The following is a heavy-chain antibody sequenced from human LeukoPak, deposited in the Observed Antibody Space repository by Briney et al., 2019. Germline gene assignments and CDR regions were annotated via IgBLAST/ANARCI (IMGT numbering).Heavy chain of an antibody. CDR3: ARRGIWDLQIGNWFDP. Sequence: SETLSLTCSISGYSITTNSYWWGWIRQSPGKGLGWIRSIYSSGNSYYNPSLKTLATISPDTFKNQYSLRLTTVTAADTAIYYCARRGIWDLQIGNWFDPWGQGILVIVSS. D-gene: IGHD3-16*01. CDR1: GYSITTNSYW. V-gene: IGHV4-39*01. J-gene: IGHJ5*02. CDR2: IYSSGNS.